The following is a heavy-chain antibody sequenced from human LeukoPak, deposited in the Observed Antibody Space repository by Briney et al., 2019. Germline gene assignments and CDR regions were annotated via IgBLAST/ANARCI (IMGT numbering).Heavy chain of an antibody. CDR2: ISAYNGNT. V-gene: IGHV1-18*04. CDR1: GYTFTGYY. Sequence: LGASVKVSCKASGYTFTGYYMHWVRQAPGQGLEWMGWISAYNGNTNYAQKLQGRVTMTTDTSTSTAYMELRSLRSDDTAVYYCARDGLWLSSGYRAGIWFDPWGQGTLVTVSS. D-gene: IGHD3-22*01. CDR3: ARDGLWLSSGYRAGIWFDP. J-gene: IGHJ5*02.